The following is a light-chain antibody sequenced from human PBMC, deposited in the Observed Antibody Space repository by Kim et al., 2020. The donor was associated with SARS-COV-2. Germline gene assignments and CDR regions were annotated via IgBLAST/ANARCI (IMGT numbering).Light chain of an antibody. J-gene: IGLJ3*02. Sequence: PGVTVTLPCGSSTGAFTSRHHPYWFLQKARQAPRTLIYGTSNKHSWTPARFSGSLFGGKAALILSGAKPEDEGDKYCVRSEGGVRVIGGGTKLTVL. CDR3: VRSEGGVRV. CDR2: GTS. V-gene: IGLV7-46*01. CDR1: TGAFTSRHH.